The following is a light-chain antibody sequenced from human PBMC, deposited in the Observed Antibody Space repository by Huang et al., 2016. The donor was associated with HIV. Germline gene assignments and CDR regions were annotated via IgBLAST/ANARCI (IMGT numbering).Light chain of an antibody. V-gene: IGKV1-NL1*01. CDR1: QGITKS. CDR2: ATS. J-gene: IGKJ2*01. CDR3: QQYYNTPYT. Sequence: DIQMTQSPSSLSASVGARVTITCRARQGITKSLVWYQQKPGKAPKLLLFATSRLERGVPARFSGSGSGTDFTLTISSLQPEDFATYYCQQYYNTPYTFGQGTKLEIK.